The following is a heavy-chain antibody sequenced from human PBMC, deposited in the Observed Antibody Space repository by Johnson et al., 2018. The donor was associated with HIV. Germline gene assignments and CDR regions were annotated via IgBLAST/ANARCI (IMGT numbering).Heavy chain of an antibody. V-gene: IGHV3-66*01. CDR1: GFTVRSDY. CDR2: IYSGGST. CDR3: ARDWNEYSSSDGAFDI. Sequence: MQLVESWGGLVQPGGSLRLSCAASGFTVRSDYMNWVRQAPGKGLEWVSIIYSGGSTYYADSVKGRFTISRDNSKNTLYLQMNSLRAEDTAVYYCARDWNEYSSSDGAFDIWGQGTMVTVSS. J-gene: IGHJ3*02. D-gene: IGHD6-6*01.